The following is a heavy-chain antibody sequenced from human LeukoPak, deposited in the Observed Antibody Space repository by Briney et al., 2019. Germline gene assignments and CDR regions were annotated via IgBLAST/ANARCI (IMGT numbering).Heavy chain of an antibody. Sequence: SETLSLTCNVSGGPIGGHTFYWDWIRRPPGKGLEWIATIYYNGNTFYNPSLKSQVAISIDMSKSQFSLHLSSVTAADTAIYYCARLTALAGHRGAFDIWGPGTMATVSS. D-gene: IGHD6-19*01. V-gene: IGHV4-39*01. CDR3: ARLTALAGHRGAFDI. CDR1: GGPIGGHTFY. CDR2: IYYNGNT. J-gene: IGHJ3*02.